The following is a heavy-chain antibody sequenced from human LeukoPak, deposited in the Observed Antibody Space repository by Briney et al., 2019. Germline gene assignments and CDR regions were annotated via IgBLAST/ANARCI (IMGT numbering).Heavy chain of an antibody. D-gene: IGHD2-21*02. Sequence: GGSLRLSCAASGFTFRNFLMHWVRQAPGKGLVWVSRINTDGSSTNYADSVKGRFTISRDNAKNTLYLQMNSLRAEDTAVYYCARDSAYYGGDCYSFDYWGQGTLVTVSS. V-gene: IGHV3-74*01. CDR3: ARDSAYYGGDCYSFDY. J-gene: IGHJ4*02. CDR2: INTDGSST. CDR1: GFTFRNFL.